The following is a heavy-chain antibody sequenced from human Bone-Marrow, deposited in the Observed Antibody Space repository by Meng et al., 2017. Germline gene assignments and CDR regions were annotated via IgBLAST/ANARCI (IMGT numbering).Heavy chain of an antibody. J-gene: IGHJ4*02. CDR3: ARLVVVAAIDY. Sequence: QVLLVESGGGGVQPGRSLSLVCAASGFTFSSYAMHWVRQAPGKGLEWVAVISYDGSNKYYADSVKGRFTISRDNSKNTLYLQMNSLRAEDTAVYYCARLVVVAAIDYWGQGTLVTVSS. V-gene: IGHV3-30*01. D-gene: IGHD2-15*01. CDR2: ISYDGSNK. CDR1: GFTFSSYA.